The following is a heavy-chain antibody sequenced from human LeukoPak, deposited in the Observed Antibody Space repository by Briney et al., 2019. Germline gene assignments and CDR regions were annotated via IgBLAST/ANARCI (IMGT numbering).Heavy chain of an antibody. CDR2: IGQGERQM. CDR3: ASSYLKH. Sequence: GGSLRLSCVASGFAYSTTWMNWVRQAPGKGLGWVANIGQGERQMNYADSVKGRFSISRDNARNSLFLQLNSLRAEDTAVYYCASSYLKHWGQGTLVTVSS. V-gene: IGHV3-7*01. J-gene: IGHJ1*01. CDR1: GFAYSTTW.